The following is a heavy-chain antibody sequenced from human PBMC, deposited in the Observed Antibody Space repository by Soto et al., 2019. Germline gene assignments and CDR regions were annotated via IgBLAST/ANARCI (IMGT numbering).Heavy chain of an antibody. CDR1: GISLNNARMG. J-gene: IGHJ6*02. D-gene: IGHD3-10*01. Sequence: QVTLKESGPVLVKPTETLTLTCTVSGISLNNARMGVSWIRQPPGKALEWLAHIFSSDEKSYNTDLKSRLTISKDTSKRQVVLRVANMDPVDTGTYYCARIERSGSYNTHFPKLYSIDVWGQGTTVTVSS. CDR3: ARIERSGSYNTHFPKLYSIDV. CDR2: IFSSDEK. V-gene: IGHV2-26*01.